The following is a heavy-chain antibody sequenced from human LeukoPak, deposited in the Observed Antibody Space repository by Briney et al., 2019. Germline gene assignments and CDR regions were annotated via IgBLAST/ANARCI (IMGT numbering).Heavy chain of an antibody. J-gene: IGHJ4*02. V-gene: IGHV4-38-2*02. Sequence: SETLSLTCTVSGYSITSGYYWGWIRQPPGKGLEWIGSIFHSGSTYSNPSLKSRVTISVDTSKNQFSLRLSSVTAADTAVYYCARGGSGTYPLDYWGQGTLVTVSS. CDR3: ARGGSGTYPLDY. D-gene: IGHD3-10*01. CDR1: GYSITSGYY. CDR2: IFHSGST.